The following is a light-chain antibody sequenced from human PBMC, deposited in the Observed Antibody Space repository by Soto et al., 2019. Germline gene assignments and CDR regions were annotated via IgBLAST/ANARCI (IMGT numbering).Light chain of an antibody. CDR2: KAS. V-gene: IGKV1-5*03. Sequence: DIQMTQSPSTLSASVGDRVTITCRASQSIDSWLAWYQQKPGKAPKLLMYKASSLESGVPSRFSGTGSGTEFTLTIDRLQPDDFATYYCQQYHTSSITFGQGTRLEIK. J-gene: IGKJ5*01. CDR1: QSIDSW. CDR3: QQYHTSSIT.